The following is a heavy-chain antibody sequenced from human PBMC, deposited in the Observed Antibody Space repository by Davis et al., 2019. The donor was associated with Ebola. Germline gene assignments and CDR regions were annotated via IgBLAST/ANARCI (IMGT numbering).Heavy chain of an antibody. Sequence: GSLRLSCTVSGGSISSYYWSWIRQPPGKGLEWIGYFYYSGNTNSNPSLKSRVTMSVDTSKNQFSLKLNSVTAADTAVYYCARGRVWAARPLEHWFDPWGQGTLVTVSS. J-gene: IGHJ5*02. CDR2: FYYSGNT. D-gene: IGHD6-6*01. CDR1: GGSISSYY. CDR3: ARGRVWAARPLEHWFDP. V-gene: IGHV4-59*12.